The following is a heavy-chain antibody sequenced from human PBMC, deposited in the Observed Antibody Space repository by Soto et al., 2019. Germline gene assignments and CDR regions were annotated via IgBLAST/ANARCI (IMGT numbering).Heavy chain of an antibody. CDR2: IYYSGST. V-gene: IGHV4-30-4*01. J-gene: IGHJ6*04. CDR3: ARDPGVECRMDV. CDR1: GGSISSGDYY. Sequence: SETLSLTCTVSGGSISSGDYYWRWIRQPPGKGLEWIGYIYYSGSTYYNPSLKSRVTISVDTSKNQFFLKLSSVTAEDTAVYYCARDPGVECRMDVWGKGTTITVSS. D-gene: IGHD2-15*01.